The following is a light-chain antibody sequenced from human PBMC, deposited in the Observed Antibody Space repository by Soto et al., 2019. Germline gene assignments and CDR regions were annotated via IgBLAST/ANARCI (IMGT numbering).Light chain of an antibody. J-gene: IGKJ2*01. V-gene: IGKV1-5*01. CDR3: QQHNDYSAVT. CDR2: DAS. CDR1: QNIGSS. Sequence: DIQMTQSPSTLSASVGDRVTITCRASQNIGSSLAWYQHRPGKAPKLLIFDASTLQTGVPSRFSGSGFGTDFTLTITVLQPDDFATYYCQQHNDYSAVTFGQGTKLEIK.